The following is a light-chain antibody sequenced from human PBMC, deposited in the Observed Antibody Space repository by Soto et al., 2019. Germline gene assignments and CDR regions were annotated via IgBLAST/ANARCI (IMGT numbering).Light chain of an antibody. V-gene: IGLV2-14*03. CDR2: DVS. J-gene: IGLJ1*01. Sequence: QSALTQPASVSGSPGQSITISCTGTSSDVGGYNYVSWYQHHPGKAPKLIIYDVSNRPSGGSIRFSGSKSDNTASLTISGLQPEDEADYHCSSYTTSNTRQIVFGTGTRSPS. CDR3: SSYTTSNTRQIV. CDR1: SSDVGGYNY.